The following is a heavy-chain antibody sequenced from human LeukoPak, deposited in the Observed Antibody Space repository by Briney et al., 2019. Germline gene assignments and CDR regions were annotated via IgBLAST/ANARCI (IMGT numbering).Heavy chain of an antibody. V-gene: IGHV1-2*06. CDR3: GVVTTILRIDT. Sequence: ASVKVSCKASGYTFTGYYMHWVRQAPGQGLEWMGRINPNSGGTNYAQKFQGRVTMTRDTSISTAYMELSRLRSDDTAVYYCGVVTTILRIDTWGQGALVTVSS. CDR1: GYTFTGYY. CDR2: INPNSGGT. D-gene: IGHD3-3*01. J-gene: IGHJ5*02.